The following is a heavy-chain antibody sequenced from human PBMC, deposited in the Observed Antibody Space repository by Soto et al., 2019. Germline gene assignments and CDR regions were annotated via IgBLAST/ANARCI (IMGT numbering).Heavy chain of an antibody. CDR3: ARIRDYGDYFVFDY. CDR2: IDWDDDK. V-gene: IGHV2-70*11. J-gene: IGHJ4*02. D-gene: IGHD4-17*01. CDR1: GGSISSYY. Sequence: TLSLTCTVSGGSISSYYWSWIRQPPGKALEWLARIDWDDDKYYSTSLKTRLTISKDTSKNQVVLTMTNMDPVDTATYYCARIRDYGDYFVFDYWGQGTLVT.